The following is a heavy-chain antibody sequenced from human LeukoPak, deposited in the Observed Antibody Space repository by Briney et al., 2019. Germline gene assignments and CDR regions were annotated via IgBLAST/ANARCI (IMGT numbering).Heavy chain of an antibody. J-gene: IGHJ5*02. D-gene: IGHD6-6*01. Sequence: ASVKVSCKASGGTFSSYAISWVRQAPGQRLEWMGWINAGNGSTKYSQKFQGRVTITRDTSASTAYMELSSLRSEDTAVYYCARDGEYSSSPNWFDPWGQGTLVTVSS. CDR1: GGTFSSYA. V-gene: IGHV1-3*01. CDR3: ARDGEYSSSPNWFDP. CDR2: INAGNGST.